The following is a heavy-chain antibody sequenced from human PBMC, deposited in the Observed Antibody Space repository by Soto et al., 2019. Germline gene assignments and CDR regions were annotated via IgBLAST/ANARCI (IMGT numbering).Heavy chain of an antibody. J-gene: IGHJ6*02. CDR2: INPNSGGT. CDR3: ARCSYHDSRYGMDV. Sequence: ASVKVSCKASGYTFTGYYMHWVRQAPGQGLEWMGWINPNSGGTNYAQKFQGWVTMTRDTSISTAYMELSRLRSDDTAVYYCARCSYHDSRYGMDVWGQGTKVTVSS. CDR1: GYTFTGYY. V-gene: IGHV1-2*04. D-gene: IGHD3-22*01.